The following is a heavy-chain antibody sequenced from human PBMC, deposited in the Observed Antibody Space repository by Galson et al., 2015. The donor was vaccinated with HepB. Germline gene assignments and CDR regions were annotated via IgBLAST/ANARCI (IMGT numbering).Heavy chain of an antibody. D-gene: IGHD3-10*01. CDR2: INAGNGNT. J-gene: IGHJ4*02. Sequence: SVKVSCKASGYTFTSYAMHWVRQAPGQRLEWMGWINAGNGNTKYSQKFQGRVTITRDTSASTAYMELSSLRSEDTAVYYCARVRGSGKGPFDYWGQGTLVTVSS. CDR3: ARVRGSGKGPFDY. V-gene: IGHV1-3*01. CDR1: GYTFTSYA.